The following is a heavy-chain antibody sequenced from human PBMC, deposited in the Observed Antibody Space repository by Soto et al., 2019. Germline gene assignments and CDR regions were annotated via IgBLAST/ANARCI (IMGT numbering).Heavy chain of an antibody. CDR3: ATWESFSSGITF. V-gene: IGHV4-59*08. J-gene: IGHJ4*02. D-gene: IGHD3-16*01. CDR2: IHYSGST. CDR1: GASISSYY. Sequence: SETLSLTCTVSGASISSYYRSWIRQPPGKGLEWIGYIHYSGSTNYNPSLKSRVTISVVTSKNQFSLKLSSVTAADTAVYYCATWESFSSGITFWGQGTLVTVSS.